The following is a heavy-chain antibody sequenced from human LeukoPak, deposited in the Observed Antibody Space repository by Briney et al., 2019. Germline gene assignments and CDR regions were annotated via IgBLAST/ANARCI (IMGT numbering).Heavy chain of an antibody. CDR3: ARDRLLGYCSGGSCFIDY. CDR1: GYTFTSYG. J-gene: IGHJ4*02. Sequence: ASVKVSCKASGYTFTSYGISWVRQAPGQGLGWMGWISAYNGNTNYAQKLQGRVTMTTDTSTSTAYMELRSLRSDDTAVYYCARDRLLGYCSGGSCFIDYWGQGTLVTVSS. V-gene: IGHV1-18*01. CDR2: ISAYNGNT. D-gene: IGHD2-15*01.